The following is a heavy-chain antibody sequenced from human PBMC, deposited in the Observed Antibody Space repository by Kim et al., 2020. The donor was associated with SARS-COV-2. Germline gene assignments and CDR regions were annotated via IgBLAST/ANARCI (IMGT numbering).Heavy chain of an antibody. CDR2: VGPDGSEK. CDR3: ARDPPRGGDHDY. V-gene: IGHV3-7*03. J-gene: IGHJ4*02. D-gene: IGHD4-17*01. CDR1: GFTFSSFW. Sequence: GRSLRLSCAASGFTFSSFWMNWVRQAPGKGLEWVANVGPDGSEKYYLDSVEGRFTISRDNAKNSLFLQMNSLRAEDTAVYYCARDPPRGGDHDYWGQGT.